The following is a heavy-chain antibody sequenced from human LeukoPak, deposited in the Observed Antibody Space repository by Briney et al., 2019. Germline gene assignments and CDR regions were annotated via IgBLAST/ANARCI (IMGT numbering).Heavy chain of an antibody. V-gene: IGHV4-34*01. D-gene: IGHD2-15*01. J-gene: IGHJ5*02. CDR3: ARHAGSGVVDP. CDR1: GGSFSDYY. CDR2: INHSGST. Sequence: PSETLSLTCAVYGGSFSDYYWNWIRQPPGKGLDWIGEINHSGSTKYNPSLKSRVTIFVDTSKNQLSLKLSSVTAADTAVYYCARHAGSGVVDPWGQGTLVTVSS.